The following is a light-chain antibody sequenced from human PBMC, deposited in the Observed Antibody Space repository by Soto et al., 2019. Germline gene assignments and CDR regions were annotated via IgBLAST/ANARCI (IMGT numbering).Light chain of an antibody. CDR1: QSVTSNF. CDR3: QQYGRSPLLYT. J-gene: IGKJ2*01. CDR2: GAS. V-gene: IGKV3-20*01. Sequence: ENVLTQSPGTLSLSPGERATLSCRASQSVTSNFLAWYQQKPGQAPRLLIYGASTRAAVVPDRFSGSGSGTDFTLTITGLEPEDFAVYYCQQYGRSPLLYTFGQGTKL.